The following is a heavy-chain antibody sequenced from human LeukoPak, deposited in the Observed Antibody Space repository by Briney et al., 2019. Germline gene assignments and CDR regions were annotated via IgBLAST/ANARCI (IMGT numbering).Heavy chain of an antibody. CDR1: GGSISSSSYY. Sequence: SETLSLTCTVSGGSISSSSYYWGWIRQPPGKGLEWIGNIYYSGSTYYNPSLKSRVAISVDTSKNQFSLKLSSVTAADTAVYYCARYFDYDSSPVRYWGQGTLVTVSS. CDR3: ARYFDYDSSPVRY. V-gene: IGHV4-39*01. CDR2: IYYSGST. J-gene: IGHJ4*02. D-gene: IGHD3-22*01.